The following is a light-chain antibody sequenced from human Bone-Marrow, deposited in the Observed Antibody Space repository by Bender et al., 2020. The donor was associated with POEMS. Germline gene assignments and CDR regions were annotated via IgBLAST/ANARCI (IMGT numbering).Light chain of an antibody. Sequence: SYELTQPPSVSVSPGQTARITCSGDELGDKFVCWYQQKPGQSPVLVMYEDNRRPSGIPERFSGSNSGGTAALTISGAQAIDEADYYCQAWDRSTVVFGGGTKLTVL. CDR2: EDN. J-gene: IGLJ3*02. CDR1: ELGDKF. CDR3: QAWDRSTVV. V-gene: IGLV3-1*01.